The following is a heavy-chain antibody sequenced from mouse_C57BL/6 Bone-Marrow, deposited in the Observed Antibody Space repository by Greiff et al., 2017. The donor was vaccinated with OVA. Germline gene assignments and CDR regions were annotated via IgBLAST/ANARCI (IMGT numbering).Heavy chain of an antibody. D-gene: IGHD2-3*01. J-gene: IGHJ3*01. CDR3: ARWAGYSFAY. V-gene: IGHV1-50*01. CDR2: IDPSDSYT. Sequence: QVQLQQPGAELVKPGASVKLSCKASGYTFTSYWMQWVKQRPGQGLEWIGQIDPSDSYTNSNQKFKGKATLTVDTSSSTAYMQRSSLTSEDSAVYYCARWAGYSFAYWGQGTLVTVSA. CDR1: GYTFTSYW.